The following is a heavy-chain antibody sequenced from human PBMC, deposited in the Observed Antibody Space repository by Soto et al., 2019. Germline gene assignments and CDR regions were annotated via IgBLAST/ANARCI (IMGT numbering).Heavy chain of an antibody. V-gene: IGHV3-53*01. CDR1: GLRVSSNY. CDR2: IYSGGTT. J-gene: IGHJ4*02. Sequence: EVQLVESGGGLIQPGGSLRLSCEASGLRVSSNYMSWVRQAPGKGLEWVSIIYSGGTTYYADSVKGRFTISRDNSKNTLYLQMNSLRAEDTAVYYCAREMPWGYYFDYWGQGTLVTVSS. D-gene: IGHD7-27*01. CDR3: AREMPWGYYFDY.